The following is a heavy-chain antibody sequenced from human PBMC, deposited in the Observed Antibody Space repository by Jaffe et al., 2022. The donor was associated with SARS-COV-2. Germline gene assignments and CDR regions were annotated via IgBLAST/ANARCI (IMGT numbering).Heavy chain of an antibody. Sequence: QVQLVESGGGVVQPGRSLRLSCAASGFTFSSYAMHWVRQAPGKGLEWVAVISYDGSNKYYADSVKGRFTISRDNSKNTLYLQMNSLRAEDTAVYYCARDPMYYYDSSGYSDAFDIWGQGTMVTVSS. CDR1: GFTFSSYA. J-gene: IGHJ3*02. CDR3: ARDPMYYYDSSGYSDAFDI. D-gene: IGHD3-22*01. V-gene: IGHV3-30*04. CDR2: ISYDGSNK.